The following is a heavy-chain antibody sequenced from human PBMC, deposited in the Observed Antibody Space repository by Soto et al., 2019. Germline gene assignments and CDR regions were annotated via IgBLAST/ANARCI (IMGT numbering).Heavy chain of an antibody. D-gene: IGHD2-2*01. CDR2: ISSSSSYI. V-gene: IGHV3-21*01. J-gene: IGHJ6*03. CDR1: GFTFSSYS. Sequence: EVQLVESGGGLVKPGGSLRLSCAASGFTFSSYSMNWVRQAPGKGLEWVSSISSSSSYIKYADSVKGRFTISRDNAKNSLYLQMNSLSGEDTAVYYCAKSVEVPAEYYYYYMDVWGKGTTVTVSS. CDR3: AKSVEVPAEYYYYYMDV.